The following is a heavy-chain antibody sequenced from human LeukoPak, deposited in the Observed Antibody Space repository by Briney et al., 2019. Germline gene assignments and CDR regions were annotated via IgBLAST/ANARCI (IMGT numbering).Heavy chain of an antibody. Sequence: ASVKVSCRASGYTFPDYYIHWVRQAPGQGLEWMGWINPDNGGTNYAQKFQGRVTMTRDTSIRTVYMDLSRLRSDDTAVFYCTREARVGNWFDPWGQGTQVTVSS. J-gene: IGHJ5*02. CDR2: INPDNGGT. D-gene: IGHD2-2*01. CDR3: TREARVGNWFDP. CDR1: GYTFPDYY. V-gene: IGHV1-2*02.